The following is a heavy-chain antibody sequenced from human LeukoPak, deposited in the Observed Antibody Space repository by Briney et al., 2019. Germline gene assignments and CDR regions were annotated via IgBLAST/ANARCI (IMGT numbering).Heavy chain of an antibody. Sequence: ASVKVSCKASGYTFTGYYMHWVRQAPGQGLEWMGWINPNSGGTNYAQKFQGRVTMTRDTSISTAYMELSRLRSDDTAVYYCATLWFGELLSYYFDHWGQGTLVTVSS. CDR1: GYTFTGYY. D-gene: IGHD3-10*01. V-gene: IGHV1-2*02. CDR2: INPNSGGT. CDR3: ATLWFGELLSYYFDH. J-gene: IGHJ4*02.